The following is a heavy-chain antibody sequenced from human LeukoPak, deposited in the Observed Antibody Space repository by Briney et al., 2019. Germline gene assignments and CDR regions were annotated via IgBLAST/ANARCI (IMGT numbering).Heavy chain of an antibody. Sequence: PSETLSLTCTVSGGSISSSSYYWGWIRQPPGTGLEWIGSIYYSGSTYYNPSLKSRVTISVDTSKNQFSLKLSSVTAADTAVYYCTRGASGLTYDYAVNWGQGTLVTVSS. V-gene: IGHV4-39*07. CDR3: TRGASGLTYDYAVN. CDR1: GGSISSSSYY. CDR2: IYYSGST. D-gene: IGHD4-17*01. J-gene: IGHJ4*02.